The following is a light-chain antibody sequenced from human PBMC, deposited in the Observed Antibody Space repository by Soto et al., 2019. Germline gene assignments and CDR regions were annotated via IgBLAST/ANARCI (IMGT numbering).Light chain of an antibody. CDR1: QNINSN. J-gene: IGKJ4*01. CDR3: QQYKDWPPLT. V-gene: IGKV3D-15*01. CDR2: GAS. Sequence: EILMTQSPLTLSVSPGEGATLSCRASQNINSNLAWYQQRPGQAPRVLIYGASSRASGIPDRFSGSGSVTDFTLTFNRLEPDDFAVYYCQQYKDWPPLTFGGGTRVESK.